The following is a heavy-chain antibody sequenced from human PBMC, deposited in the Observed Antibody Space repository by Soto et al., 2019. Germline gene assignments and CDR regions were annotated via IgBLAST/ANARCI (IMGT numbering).Heavy chain of an antibody. V-gene: IGHV1-18*01. Sequence: QVPLVQSGAEVKKPGASVKVSCKASGYTFTSYGISWVRQAPGQGLEWMGWISAYNGNTNYAQKLQGRVTMTTDTATSTAYMELRSLRSDDTAVYYHVRGAWLRRGTDDSFDIWGQGTMVTVSS. D-gene: IGHD5-12*01. J-gene: IGHJ3*02. CDR1: GYTFTSYG. CDR3: VRGAWLRRGTDDSFDI. CDR2: ISAYNGNT.